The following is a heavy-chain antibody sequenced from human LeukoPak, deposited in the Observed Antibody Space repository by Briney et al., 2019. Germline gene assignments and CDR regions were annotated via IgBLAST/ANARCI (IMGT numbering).Heavy chain of an antibody. CDR1: GGSISSSSYY. V-gene: IGHV4-39*07. CDR2: IYYSGST. D-gene: IGHD3-10*01. CDR3: ARRAYGSGSYRADFDY. J-gene: IGHJ4*02. Sequence: PSETLSLTCTVSGGSISSSSYYWGWIRQPPGKGLEWIGSIYYSGSTNYNPSLKSRVTISVDTSKNQFSLKLSSVTAADTAVYYCARRAYGSGSYRADFDYWGQGTLVTVSS.